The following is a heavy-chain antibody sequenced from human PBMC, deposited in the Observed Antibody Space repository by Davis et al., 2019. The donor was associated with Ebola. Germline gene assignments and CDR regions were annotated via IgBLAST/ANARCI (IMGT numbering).Heavy chain of an antibody. J-gene: IGHJ4*02. CDR2: IYHDGTT. CDR1: GDAIGGSDHY. D-gene: IGHD4-17*01. CDR3: ARPRRGFGDYEY. Sequence: PSETLSLTCTVSGDAIGGSDHYWAWIRQPPGKGLEWVGSIYHDGTTYYNPSLKSRVTISVDISKNQFSLSLWSLTAADTAMYYCARPRRGFGDYEYWGQGTLITVSA. V-gene: IGHV4-39*01.